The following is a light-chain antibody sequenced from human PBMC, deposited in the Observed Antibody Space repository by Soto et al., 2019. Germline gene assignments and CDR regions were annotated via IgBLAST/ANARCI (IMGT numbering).Light chain of an antibody. V-gene: IGLV2-14*01. CDR1: SSDVGGYNY. Sequence: QSALTQDASVSGSPGQSITISCTGTSSDVGGYNYVSWYQQHPGKAPKLMIYDVFTRPSGISNRFSGSKSGNTASLTIPALQAEDEADYYCTSWTSTSTYVFGSGTKLTVL. CDR3: TSWTSTSTYV. J-gene: IGLJ1*01. CDR2: DVF.